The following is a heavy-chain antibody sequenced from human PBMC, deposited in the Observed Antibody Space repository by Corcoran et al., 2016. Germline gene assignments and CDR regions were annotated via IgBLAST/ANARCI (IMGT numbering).Heavy chain of an antibody. V-gene: IGHV4-34*01. CDR1: GGSFSGYY. CDR2: INHSGST. CDR3: ARGYCSSTSCYPHYGMDV. J-gene: IGHJ6*02. D-gene: IGHD2-2*01. Sequence: QVQLQQWGAGLLKPSETLSLTCAVYGGSFSGYYWSWIRQPPGKGLEWIGEINHSGSTNYNPSLKSRVTISVDTSKNQFSLNLSSVTAADTAVYYCARGYCSSTSCYPHYGMDVWGQGTTVTVSS.